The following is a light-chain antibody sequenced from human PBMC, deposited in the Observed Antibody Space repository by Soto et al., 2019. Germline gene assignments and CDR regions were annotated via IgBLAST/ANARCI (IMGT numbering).Light chain of an antibody. Sequence: QSLLTQPASVSGSPGQSITISCTGTSSDVGSYNLVSWYQQHPGKAPKLMIYEVSKRPSGVSNRFSGSKSGNTASLTISGLQAEDEADYYCCSYPGSIPYVFGTGTKVTVL. V-gene: IGLV2-23*02. CDR1: SSDVGSYNL. CDR2: EVS. CDR3: CSYPGSIPYV. J-gene: IGLJ1*01.